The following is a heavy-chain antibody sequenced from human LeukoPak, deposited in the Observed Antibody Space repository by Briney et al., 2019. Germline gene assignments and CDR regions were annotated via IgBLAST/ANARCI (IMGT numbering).Heavy chain of an antibody. Sequence: PGGSLRLSCAASGFTFSSYAMSWVRQAPGEGLEWVSTIGGGGGSTYYADSVKGRFTISRDNSKNTLYLQMNSLRAEDTAVYYCAKSQGYGDYWGQGTLVPVSS. J-gene: IGHJ4*02. V-gene: IGHV3-23*01. CDR2: IGGGGGST. D-gene: IGHD1-1*01. CDR3: AKSQGYGDY. CDR1: GFTFSSYA.